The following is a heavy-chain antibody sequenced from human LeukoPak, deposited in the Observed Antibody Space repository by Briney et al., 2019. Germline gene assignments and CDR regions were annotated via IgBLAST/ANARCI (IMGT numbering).Heavy chain of an antibody. Sequence: PSETLSLTCTVSGGSFSSSYWSWIRQPAGKGLEWIGRIYTSGSTDYNPSLMSRVTISVDTSKNQFSLKLNSVTAADTAVYFCARGPYYCSGASCLNWFDPWGQGTLVTVSS. D-gene: IGHD2-15*01. J-gene: IGHJ5*02. V-gene: IGHV4-4*07. CDR3: ARGPYYCSGASCLNWFDP. CDR1: GGSFSSSY. CDR2: IYTSGST.